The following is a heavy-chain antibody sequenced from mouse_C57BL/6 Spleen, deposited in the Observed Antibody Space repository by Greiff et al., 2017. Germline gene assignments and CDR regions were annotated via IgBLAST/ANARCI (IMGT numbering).Heavy chain of an antibody. Sequence: EVKLVESGPELVKPGASVKISCKASGYSFTGYYMNWVKQSPEKSLEWIGEINPSTGGTTYNQKFKAKATLTVDKSSSTAYMQLKSLTSEDSAVYYCARSLDYDVGAMDYWGQGTSVTVSS. CDR1: GYSFTGYY. D-gene: IGHD2-4*01. J-gene: IGHJ4*01. CDR3: ARSLDYDVGAMDY. V-gene: IGHV1-42*01. CDR2: INPSTGGT.